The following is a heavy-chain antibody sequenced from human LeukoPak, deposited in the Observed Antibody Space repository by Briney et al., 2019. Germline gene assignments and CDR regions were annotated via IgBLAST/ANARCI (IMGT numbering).Heavy chain of an antibody. V-gene: IGHV4-34*01. CDR2: INHSGST. Sequence: SETLSLTCAVYGGSFSGYCWSWIRQPPGKGLEWIGEINHSGSTNYNPSLKSRVTISVDTSKNQFSLKLSSVTAADTAVYYCARGRRPGIDYWGQGTLVTVSS. CDR3: ARGRRPGIDY. CDR1: GGSFSGYC. J-gene: IGHJ4*02.